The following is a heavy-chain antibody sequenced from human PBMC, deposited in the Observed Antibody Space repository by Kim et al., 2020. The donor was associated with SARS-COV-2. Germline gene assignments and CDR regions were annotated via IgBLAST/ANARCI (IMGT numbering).Heavy chain of an antibody. J-gene: IGHJ5*02. V-gene: IGHV1-69*13. D-gene: IGHD5-18*01. CDR3: ASRGYSYGSEWWFDP. CDR2: IIPIFGTA. CDR1: GGTFSSYA. Sequence: SVKVSCKASGGTFSSYAISWVRQAPGQGLEWMGGIIPIFGTANYAQKFQGRVTITADESTSTAYMELSSLRSEDTAVYYCASRGYSYGSEWWFDPWGQGTLVTVSS.